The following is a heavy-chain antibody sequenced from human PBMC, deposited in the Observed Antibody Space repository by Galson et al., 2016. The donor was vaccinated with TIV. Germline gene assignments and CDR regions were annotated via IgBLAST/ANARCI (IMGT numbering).Heavy chain of an antibody. CDR1: GGSIISKSYY. D-gene: IGHD3-22*01. J-gene: IGHJ5*02. Sequence: SETLSLTCIVSGGSIISKSYYWAWIRQPPGKGLEWIGMVYDDGNAYYNPSLKSRVTISVDTSKNQFSLKLTSVTAADTAVYYCARERTPPGPDNDTWFDPWGHGILVAVSS. CDR3: ARERTPPGPDNDTWFDP. CDR2: VYDDGNA. V-gene: IGHV4-39*07.